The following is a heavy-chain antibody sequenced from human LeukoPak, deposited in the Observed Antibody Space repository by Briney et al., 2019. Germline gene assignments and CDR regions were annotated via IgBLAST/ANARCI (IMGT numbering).Heavy chain of an antibody. CDR2: ISGYNGNT. D-gene: IGHD3-10*01. Sequence: APVKVSCKASGCTFTSYGISWVRQAPGQGLEWMGWISGYNGNTNYAQKLQGSVTMTTDTSTSTAYMELRSLRSDDTAVYYCARDPYYYASGSYPHFDYWGLGTLVTVSS. V-gene: IGHV1-18*01. CDR1: GCTFTSYG. J-gene: IGHJ4*02. CDR3: ARDPYYYASGSYPHFDY.